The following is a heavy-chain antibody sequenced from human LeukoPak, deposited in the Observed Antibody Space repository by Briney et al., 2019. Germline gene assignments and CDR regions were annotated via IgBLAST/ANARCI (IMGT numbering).Heavy chain of an antibody. Sequence: PSETPSLTCTVSGGSISSYYWSWIRQPPGKGLEWIGYIYYSGSTNYNPSLKSRVTISVDTSKNQFSLKLSSVTAADTAVYYCARFGWFGEHIDYWGQGTLVTVSS. J-gene: IGHJ4*02. D-gene: IGHD3-10*01. CDR3: ARFGWFGEHIDY. CDR2: IYYSGST. CDR1: GGSISSYY. V-gene: IGHV4-59*01.